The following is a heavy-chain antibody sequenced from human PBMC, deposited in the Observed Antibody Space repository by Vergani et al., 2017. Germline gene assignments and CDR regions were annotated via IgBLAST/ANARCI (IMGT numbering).Heavy chain of an antibody. J-gene: IGHJ4*02. Sequence: QVQLVQSGAEVKKPGSSVKVSCKASGGTFSSYTISWVRQAPGQGLEWMGRIIPILGIANYAQKFQGRVTITADKSTSTAYMELSSLRSEDTAVYYCALWFGETYSGDELGYFDYWGQGTLVTVCS. CDR1: GGTFSSYT. CDR3: ALWFGETYSGDELGYFDY. CDR2: IIPILGIA. D-gene: IGHD3-10*01. V-gene: IGHV1-69*02.